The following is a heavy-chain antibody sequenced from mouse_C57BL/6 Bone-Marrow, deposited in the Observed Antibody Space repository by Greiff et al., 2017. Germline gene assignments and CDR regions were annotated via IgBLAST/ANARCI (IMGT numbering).Heavy chain of an antibody. Sequence: EVMLVESGGDLVKPGGSLKLSCAASGFTFSSYGMSWVRQTPDKRLEWVATISSGGSYTYYPDSVKGRFTISRDNAKNTLYLQMSSLKSEDTAMYYCARRVYDYFLFDYWGQGTTLTVSS. CDR2: ISSGGSYT. CDR3: ARRVYDYFLFDY. D-gene: IGHD2-4*01. J-gene: IGHJ2*01. V-gene: IGHV5-6*02. CDR1: GFTFSSYG.